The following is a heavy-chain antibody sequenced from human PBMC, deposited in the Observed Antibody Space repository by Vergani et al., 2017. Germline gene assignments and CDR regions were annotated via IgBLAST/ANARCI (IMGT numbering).Heavy chain of an antibody. CDR1: GGTFSSYT. CDR3: ARVGATVKDAFDI. CDR2: IIPILGIA. V-gene: IGHV1-69*02. Sequence: QVQLVQSGAEVKKPGSSVKVSCKASGGTFSSYTISWVRQAPGQGLEWMGRIIPILGIANYAQKFQGRVTITADKSTSTAYMELSSLRSEDTAVYYWARVGATVKDAFDIWGQGTMVTVSS. D-gene: IGHD1-26*01. J-gene: IGHJ3*02.